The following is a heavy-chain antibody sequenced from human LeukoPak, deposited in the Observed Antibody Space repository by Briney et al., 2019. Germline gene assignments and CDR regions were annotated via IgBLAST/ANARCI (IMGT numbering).Heavy chain of an antibody. CDR2: IIPIFGIA. CDR3: ARSTTDSNGYQNPVFDI. D-gene: IGHD3-22*01. CDR1: GGTFSSYA. Sequence: SVKVSCKGSGGTFSSYAISWVRQAPGQGLEWMGRIIPIFGIANYAQKFQGRVTITADKSTSTAYMKLSSMRPEDTAVYYCARSTTDSNGYQNPVFDIWGQGTMVTVSS. V-gene: IGHV1-69*04. J-gene: IGHJ3*02.